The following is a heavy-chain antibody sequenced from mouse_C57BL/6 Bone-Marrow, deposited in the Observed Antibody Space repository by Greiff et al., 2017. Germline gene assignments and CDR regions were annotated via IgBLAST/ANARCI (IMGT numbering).Heavy chain of an antibody. CDR3: ARGDGSGAMDY. J-gene: IGHJ4*01. CDR2: IDPSDSYT. Sequence: VQLQQPGAELVKPGASVKLSCKASGYTFTSYWMQWVKQRPGQGLEWIGEIDPSDSYTNYNQKVKGKATLTVDTSSSTAYMQLSSLTSEDSAVYYCARGDGSGAMDYWGQGTSVTVSS. D-gene: IGHD1-1*01. V-gene: IGHV1-50*01. CDR1: GYTFTSYW.